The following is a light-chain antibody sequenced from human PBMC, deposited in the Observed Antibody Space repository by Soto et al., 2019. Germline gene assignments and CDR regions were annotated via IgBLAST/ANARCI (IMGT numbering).Light chain of an antibody. V-gene: IGKV1-5*01. CDR2: DAS. CDR3: QQYQSWPYT. J-gene: IGKJ2*01. CDR1: QSVNKW. Sequence: DIQMTQSPSTLSASVEDRVTITCRASQSVNKWLAWYQQKPGRAPNLVIYDASTLQTSVTSTFSGSGSGTAFTLTISSLQPDDFGTYYCQQYQSWPYTFGQGTKLEIK.